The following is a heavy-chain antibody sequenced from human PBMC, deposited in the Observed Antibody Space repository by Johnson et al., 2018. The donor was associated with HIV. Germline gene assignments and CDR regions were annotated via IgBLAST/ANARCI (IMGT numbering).Heavy chain of an antibody. CDR1: GFVFSNAW. Sequence: VQLVESGGGLVKPRSSLRLSCAASGFVFSNAWMNWVRQAPGRGLEWVGRIRRKADGETTDLAAPVKDRFIISRDDSRRMMYLEMNSLKTEDTAVFYCARAIVVDDDAFDIWGQGTMVTVSS. CDR3: ARAIVVDDDAFDI. V-gene: IGHV3-15*01. D-gene: IGHD3-22*01. CDR2: IRRKADGETT. J-gene: IGHJ3*02.